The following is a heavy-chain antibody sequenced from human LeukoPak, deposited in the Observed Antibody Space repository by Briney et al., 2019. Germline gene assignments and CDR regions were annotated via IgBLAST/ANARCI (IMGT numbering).Heavy chain of an antibody. CDR1: GFTFSSYG. V-gene: IGHV3-64*01. J-gene: IGHJ4*02. D-gene: IGHD4-23*01. CDR3: ARGIRWASDY. CDR2: ITSNGGTT. Sequence: GGSLRLSCAASGFTFSSYGMVWVRQAPGKGLEYVSGITSNGGTTYYGNSVKGRFTISRDNSKDTLYLQMGSLRSEDMAVYYCARGIRWASDYWGQGTLVTVSS.